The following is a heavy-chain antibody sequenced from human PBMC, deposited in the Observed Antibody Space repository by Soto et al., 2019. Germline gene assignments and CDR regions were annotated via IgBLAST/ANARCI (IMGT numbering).Heavy chain of an antibody. J-gene: IGHJ2*01. D-gene: IGHD6-13*01. Sequence: SGGSLRLSCAASGFTFSSYSMNWVRQAPGKGLEWVSYISSSSSTIYYADSVKGRFTISRDNAKNSLYLQMNSLRDEDTAVYYCARDRYIIAAAGSYWYFDLWGRGTLVTVSS. CDR3: ARDRYIIAAAGSYWYFDL. CDR2: ISSSSSTI. CDR1: GFTFSSYS. V-gene: IGHV3-48*02.